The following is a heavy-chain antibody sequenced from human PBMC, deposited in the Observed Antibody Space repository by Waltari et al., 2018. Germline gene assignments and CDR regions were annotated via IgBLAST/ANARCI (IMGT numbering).Heavy chain of an antibody. CDR1: GCSHSSYY. V-gene: IGHV4-59*01. CDR2: IYYSGST. D-gene: IGHD6-19*01. CDR3: ARFSGVAVAGAPLYYYYGMDV. Sequence: QVQLQESGPGLVQPSETLSLTCTDSGCSHSSYYWSWIRQPPGKVLGWIGYIYYSGSTNYTPALKSRVTISVDTSKNQFSLKLSSVTAADTAVYYCARFSGVAVAGAPLYYYYGMDVWGQGTTVTVSS. J-gene: IGHJ6*02.